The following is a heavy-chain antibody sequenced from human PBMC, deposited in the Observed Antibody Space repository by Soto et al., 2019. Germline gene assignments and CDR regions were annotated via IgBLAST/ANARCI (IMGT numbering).Heavy chain of an antibody. Sequence: SETLSLTCTVSGGSISSYYWSWIRQPPGKGLEWIGYIYYSGSTYYNPSLKSRVTISVDTSKNQFSLKLSSVTAADTAVYYCARARPVFSVYYDSQIPSWFDPWGQGTLVTVSS. D-gene: IGHD3-22*01. CDR2: IYYSGST. CDR3: ARARPVFSVYYDSQIPSWFDP. V-gene: IGHV4-30-4*01. J-gene: IGHJ5*02. CDR1: GGSISSYY.